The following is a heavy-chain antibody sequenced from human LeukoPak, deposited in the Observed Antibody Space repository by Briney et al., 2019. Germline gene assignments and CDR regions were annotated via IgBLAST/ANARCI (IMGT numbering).Heavy chain of an antibody. CDR3: ARGGPAAGRFDY. V-gene: IGHV3-66*01. Sequence: ASVKVSCKASGYTFTGYYMNWVRQAPGKGLEWVSVIYSGGSTYYADSVKGRFTISRDNSKNTLYLQMNSLRAEDTAVYYCARGGPAAGRFDYWGQGTLVTVSS. D-gene: IGHD6-13*01. J-gene: IGHJ4*02. CDR2: IYSGGST. CDR1: GYTFTGYY.